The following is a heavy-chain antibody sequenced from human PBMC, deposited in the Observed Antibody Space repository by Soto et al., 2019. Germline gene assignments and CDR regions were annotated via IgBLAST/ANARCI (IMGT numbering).Heavy chain of an antibody. CDR2: INTDGDVR. CDR1: GFTLSTSA. V-gene: IGHV3-48*01. CDR3: TRRDVFDL. J-gene: IGHJ3*01. Sequence: PGGSLRLSCKVSGFTLSTSAMNWVRQAPGKGLEWVSYINTDGDVRHYADSVKGRFTVSRDNAKNLVYLQMNNVGADDTAVYFCTRRDVFDLWGQGATVTVS.